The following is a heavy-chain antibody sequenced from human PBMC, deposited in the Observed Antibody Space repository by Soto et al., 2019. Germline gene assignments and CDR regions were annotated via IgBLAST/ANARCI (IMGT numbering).Heavy chain of an antibody. CDR2: IYYSGST. CDR3: ARMTTVTTDGY. D-gene: IGHD4-17*01. Sequence: SETLSLTCTVSGGSISSHYWSWIRQPPGQGLEWIGDIYYSGSTNYNPSLKSRVTISVDTSKNQFSLKLSSVTAADTAVYYCARMTTVTTDGYWGQGTLVTVSS. V-gene: IGHV4-59*11. CDR1: GGSISSHY. J-gene: IGHJ4*02.